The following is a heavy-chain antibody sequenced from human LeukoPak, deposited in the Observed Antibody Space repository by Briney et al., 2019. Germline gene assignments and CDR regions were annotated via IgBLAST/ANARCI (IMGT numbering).Heavy chain of an antibody. CDR3: ATSLGPLTEY. Sequence: VWVSRINSGGSGTSYADSVEGRFTISRDNAKNTLYLQMNSLKGEDTAVYYCATSLGPLTEYWGQGTLVTVSS. D-gene: IGHD7-27*01. J-gene: IGHJ4*02. CDR2: INSGGSGT. V-gene: IGHV3-74*01.